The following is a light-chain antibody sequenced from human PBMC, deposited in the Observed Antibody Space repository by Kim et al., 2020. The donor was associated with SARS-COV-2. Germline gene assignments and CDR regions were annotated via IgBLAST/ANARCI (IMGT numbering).Light chain of an antibody. V-gene: IGLV1-40*01. CDR3: QSYDTSLASWV. J-gene: IGLJ3*02. Sequence: QRGTISYTGSSYNNAAGYDVHGDQQVPGTAPKHHIKGNRNRPSGVPGRFSASKSSSSASLAITGLQAEDEADYYCQSYDTSLASWVFGGGTQLTVL. CDR2: GNR. CDR1: SYNNAAGYD.